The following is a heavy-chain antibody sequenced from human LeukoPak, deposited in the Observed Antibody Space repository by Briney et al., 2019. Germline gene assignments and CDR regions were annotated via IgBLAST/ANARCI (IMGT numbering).Heavy chain of an antibody. Sequence: SETLSLTCTVSGGSISSGGYYWSWIRQPPGKGLEWIGYIYHSGSTYYNPSLKSRVTISVDRSKNQFSLKLSSVTAADTAVYYCARTMGWSGYYDHHAFDIWGQGTMVTVSS. J-gene: IGHJ3*02. CDR1: GGSISSGGYY. CDR3: ARTMGWSGYYDHHAFDI. V-gene: IGHV4-30-2*01. CDR2: IYHSGST. D-gene: IGHD3-3*01.